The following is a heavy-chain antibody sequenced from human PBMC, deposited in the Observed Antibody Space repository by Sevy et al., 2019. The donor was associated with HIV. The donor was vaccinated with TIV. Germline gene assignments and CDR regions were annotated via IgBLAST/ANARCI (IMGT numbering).Heavy chain of an antibody. Sequence: GGSLRLSCAASGFTFSSYGMHWVRQAPGKGLEWVAVIWYDGSNKYYADSVKGRFTISRDNSKNTLYLQMNSLRAEDTAVYYCARDNNFWSGCYTGLRGAFDIWGQGTMVTVSS. CDR1: GFTFSSYG. CDR2: IWYDGSNK. D-gene: IGHD3-3*01. J-gene: IGHJ3*02. CDR3: ARDNNFWSGCYTGLRGAFDI. V-gene: IGHV3-33*01.